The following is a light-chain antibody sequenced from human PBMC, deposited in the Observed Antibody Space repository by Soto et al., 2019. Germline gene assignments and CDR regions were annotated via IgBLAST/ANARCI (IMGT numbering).Light chain of an antibody. J-gene: IGKJ1*01. CDR1: QSVSSN. Sequence: EIVMTQSPATLSVSPGERATLSCRASQSVSSNLAWFHQKPGQAPRLLIYCASNRATGIPARFSGSGSGTDFTLTISSLQSEDFAVYYCQQYNNCPPWTFGQGTKVEIK. CDR3: QQYNNCPPWT. V-gene: IGKV3-15*01. CDR2: CAS.